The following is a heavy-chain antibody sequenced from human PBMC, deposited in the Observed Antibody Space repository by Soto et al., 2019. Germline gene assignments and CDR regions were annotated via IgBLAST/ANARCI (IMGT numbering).Heavy chain of an antibody. CDR2: IYYSGST. CDR3: ATKKGIEGANDWFDP. Sequence: QLQESGPGLVKPSETLSLTCTVSGGSISGSTYYWGWSRQPPGKGLEYIGIIYYSGSTYYNPSLKSRVTISLDTSKNQFSLKLSSVTAADTAVYYCATKKGIEGANDWFDPWGQGTLVTVSS. CDR1: GGSISGSTYY. V-gene: IGHV4-39*01. J-gene: IGHJ5*02. D-gene: IGHD1-26*01.